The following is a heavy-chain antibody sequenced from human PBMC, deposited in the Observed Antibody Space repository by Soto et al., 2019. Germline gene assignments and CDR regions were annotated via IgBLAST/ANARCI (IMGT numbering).Heavy chain of an antibody. CDR2: IYYSGST. Sequence: QVQLQESGPGLVKPSQTLSLTCTVSGGSISSGDYYWSWIRQPPGKGLEWIGYIYYSGSTYYNPSLERRVTVSVDTSKTQFSLKLSSVTAADTAVYYCARAHGSSTSCYTKYFDYWGQGTLVTVSS. D-gene: IGHD2-2*02. CDR3: ARAHGSSTSCYTKYFDY. J-gene: IGHJ4*02. CDR1: GGSISSGDYY. V-gene: IGHV4-30-4*01.